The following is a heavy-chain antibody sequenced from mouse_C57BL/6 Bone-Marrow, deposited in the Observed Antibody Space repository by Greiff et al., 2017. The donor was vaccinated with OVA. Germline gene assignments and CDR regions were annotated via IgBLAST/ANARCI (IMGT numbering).Heavy chain of an antibody. V-gene: IGHV1-26*01. CDR3: SRTLEDDGSSCDY. J-gene: IGHJ2*01. CDR1: GYTFTDYY. D-gene: IGHD1-1*01. CDR2: INPNNGGT. Sequence: EVQLQQSGPELVKPGASVKISCKASGYTFTDYYMNWVKQSPGKSLEWIGDINPNNGGTSYNQKFKGKATLTVDKSSSTAYMELRSLTSEDSEAEDCSRTLEDDGSSCDYWGQGTTLTVSS.